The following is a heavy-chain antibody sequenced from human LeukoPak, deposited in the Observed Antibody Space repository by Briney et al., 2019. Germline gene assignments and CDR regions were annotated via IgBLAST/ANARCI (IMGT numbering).Heavy chain of an antibody. CDR2: IYYSGST. Sequence: SETLSLTCTVSGGSFSTYYWSWIRQPPGKGLEWIGYIYYSGSTNYNPSLQSRVTISVDTSKNQFSLKLSSVTAADTAVYYCARVYYSSSYDYWYFDLWGRGTLVTVSS. J-gene: IGHJ2*01. D-gene: IGHD6-13*01. CDR3: ARVYYSSSYDYWYFDL. CDR1: GGSFSTYY. V-gene: IGHV4-59*01.